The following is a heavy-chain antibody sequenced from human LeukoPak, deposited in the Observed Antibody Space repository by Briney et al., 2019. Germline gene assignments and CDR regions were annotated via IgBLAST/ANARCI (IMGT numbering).Heavy chain of an antibody. CDR2: ISWNSGII. J-gene: IGHJ4*02. D-gene: IGHD3-10*01. Sequence: PGRSLRLSCAASGFTFDDYAMHWVRQSPGKGLEWVSGISWNSGIIGYADSVKGRFTISRDNAKNSLYLQMNSLRAEDTALYYCAKEIGRGVSPTGKGTYYYGSAFEYYFDYWGQGTLVTVSS. V-gene: IGHV3-9*01. CDR3: AKEIGRGVSPTGKGTYYYGSAFEYYFDY. CDR1: GFTFDDYA.